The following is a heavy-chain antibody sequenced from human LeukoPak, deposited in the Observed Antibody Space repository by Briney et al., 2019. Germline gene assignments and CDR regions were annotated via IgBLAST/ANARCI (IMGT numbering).Heavy chain of an antibody. CDR3: ARMPHYYYYYYMDV. V-gene: IGHV4-38-2*02. Sequence: SETLSLTCTVSGYSITSGYYWGWIRQPPGKGLEWIGNIYHSGSTYYNPSLKSRVTISVDTSKNQFSLKLSSVTAADTAVYYCARMPHYYYYYYMDVWGKGTTVTISS. CDR1: GYSITSGYY. CDR2: IYHSGST. D-gene: IGHD2-2*01. J-gene: IGHJ6*03.